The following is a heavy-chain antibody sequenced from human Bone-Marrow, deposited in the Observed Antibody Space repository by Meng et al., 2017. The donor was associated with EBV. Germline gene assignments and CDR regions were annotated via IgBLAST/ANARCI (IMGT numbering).Heavy chain of an antibody. CDR3: ASESGRGYTPDY. CDR1: GGPFNSDA. Sequence: QRQVRPAGAEGKKAGSWGKGACKTSGGPFNSDAISWVRQAPGQGLEWLGGLIPMFGAPNYAQKFQGRVTITADASTSTHYMELSSLRSEDTAVYYCASESGRGYTPDYWGQGTLVTVSS. V-gene: IGHV1-69*01. D-gene: IGHD3-10*01. J-gene: IGHJ4*02. CDR2: LIPMFGAP.